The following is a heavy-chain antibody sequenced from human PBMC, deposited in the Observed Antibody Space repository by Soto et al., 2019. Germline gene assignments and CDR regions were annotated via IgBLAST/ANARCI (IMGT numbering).Heavy chain of an antibody. CDR1: GGSISSGNYY. CDR2: ISYSGSA. CDR3: ATMGTPATGLYYFDF. J-gene: IGHJ4*02. Sequence: QVQLQESGPGLVKPSQTLSLTYTVSGGSISSGNYYWSWIRQPPGKGLEWIGFISYSGSAYYNPSLKSRVTISVDTSKNQFSLKLSFVTAADTAVYYCATMGTPATGLYYFDFWGQGTLFTVSS. D-gene: IGHD2-15*01. V-gene: IGHV4-30-4*01.